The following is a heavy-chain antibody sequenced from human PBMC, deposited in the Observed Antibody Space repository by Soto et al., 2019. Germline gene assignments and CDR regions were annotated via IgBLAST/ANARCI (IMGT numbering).Heavy chain of an antibody. D-gene: IGHD3-22*01. V-gene: IGHV3-23*01. CDR1: GFTFSSYA. J-gene: IGHJ4*02. CDR2: ISGSGGST. Sequence: GGSLRLSCAASGFTFSSYAMSWVRQAPGKGLEWVSAISGSGGSTYYADSVKGRFTISRDNSKNTLYLQMNSLRAEDTAVYYCAKDRSTTYYYDSSGYTDLGYWGQGTLVTVSS. CDR3: AKDRSTTYYYDSSGYTDLGY.